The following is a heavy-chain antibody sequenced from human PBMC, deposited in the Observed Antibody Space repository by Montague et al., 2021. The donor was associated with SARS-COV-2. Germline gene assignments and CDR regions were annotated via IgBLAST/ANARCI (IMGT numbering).Heavy chain of an antibody. D-gene: IGHD2-15*01. V-gene: IGHV4-39*01. J-gene: IGHJ5*02. CDR1: GGSVYSNADHLNSDY. CDR3: TGQRWRGRFDP. CDR2: VXXRGXX. Sequence: SETLSLTCDVSGGSVYSNADHLNSDYWAWVRQSPGRGLEWIGSVXXRGXXXQXPSFRGRPTMSVDTSKNSVSLRLTSVTAADTAMYYCTGQRWRGRFDPWGLGTLVIVSS.